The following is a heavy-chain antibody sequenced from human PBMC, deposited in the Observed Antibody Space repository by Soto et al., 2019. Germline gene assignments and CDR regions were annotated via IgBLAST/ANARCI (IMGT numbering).Heavy chain of an antibody. Sequence: QVQLQQWGAGLLKPSETLSLTCAVYGGSFSGYYWSWIRQPPGKGLEWIGEINHSGSTNYNPSLKSRVTISVDTSKNQFSPKLSSVTAADTAVYYCASENWDGFDFWGQGTLVTVSS. D-gene: IGHD7-27*01. CDR1: GGSFSGYY. CDR2: INHSGST. J-gene: IGHJ4*02. V-gene: IGHV4-34*01. CDR3: ASENWDGFDF.